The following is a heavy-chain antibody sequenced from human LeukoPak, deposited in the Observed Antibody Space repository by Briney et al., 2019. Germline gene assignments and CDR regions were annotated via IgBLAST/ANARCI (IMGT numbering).Heavy chain of an antibody. J-gene: IGHJ4*02. D-gene: IGHD3-10*01. V-gene: IGHV3-15*01. CDR3: TTDSRGWFGELLG. Sequence: GGSQRLSCAASGLTFNNAWMSWVRQAPGKGLEWVGRIKSKTDGGTTDYAAPVKGRFTISRDDSKNTLYLQMNSLRTEDTAVYYCTTDSRGWFGELLGWGQGTLVTVSS. CDR1: GLTFNNAW. CDR2: IKSKTDGGTT.